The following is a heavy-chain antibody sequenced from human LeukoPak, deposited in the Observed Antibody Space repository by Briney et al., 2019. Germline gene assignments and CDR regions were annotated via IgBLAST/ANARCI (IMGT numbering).Heavy chain of an antibody. D-gene: IGHD3-22*01. CDR2: IYYSGST. Sequence: SETLSLTCIVSGGSLSSSTYYGGWIRQPPGKGPEWIGSIYYSGSTYYNPSLKSRVTMSVDTSKNQFSLKLTSVTAADTAVYYCARPAKNTMIVDWYFDLWGRGTLVTVSS. V-gene: IGHV4-39*01. CDR3: ARPAKNTMIVDWYFDL. J-gene: IGHJ2*01. CDR1: GGSLSSSTYY.